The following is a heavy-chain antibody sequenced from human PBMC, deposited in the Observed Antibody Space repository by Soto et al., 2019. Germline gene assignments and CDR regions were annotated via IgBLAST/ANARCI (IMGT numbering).Heavy chain of an antibody. CDR3: ARHGRIGGRTNYFDY. CDR2: INDSGNI. J-gene: IGHJ4*02. CDR1: GASFSGYQ. V-gene: IGHV4-34*01. D-gene: IGHD6-6*01. Sequence: KPSETLSLTCAVYGASFSGYQWTWIRQTPGKGLEWIGEINDSGNIIYNPSLKSRVTISLDTPKKQISLKLSSVTASDTAMYYCARHGRIGGRTNYFDYWGLGTLVTVSS.